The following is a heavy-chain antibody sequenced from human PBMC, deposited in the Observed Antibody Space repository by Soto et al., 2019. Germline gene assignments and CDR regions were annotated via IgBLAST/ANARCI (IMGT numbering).Heavy chain of an antibody. V-gene: IGHV4-59*08. CDR1: GGSISSYY. D-gene: IGHD6-13*01. Sequence: SETLSLTCTVSGGSISSYYWSWIRQPPGKGLEWIGYIYYSGSTNYNPSLKSRVTISVDTSKNQFSLKLSSVTAADTAVYYCARWAKKAAAGTFLGSHPGGQGPLVTVS. CDR2: IYYSGST. CDR3: ARWAKKAAAGTFLGSHP. J-gene: IGHJ5*02.